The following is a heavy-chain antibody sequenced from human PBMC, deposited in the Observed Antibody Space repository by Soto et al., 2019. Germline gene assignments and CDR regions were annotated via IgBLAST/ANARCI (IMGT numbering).Heavy chain of an antibody. V-gene: IGHV1-69*13. J-gene: IGHJ5*02. Sequence: SVKVSCKASGGTFSSYAISWLRQAPGQGLEWMGGIIPIFGTANYAQTFQGRVTITADESTSTAYMELSSLRSEDTAVYYCARDIITGTTRNPFNWFDPWGQGTLVTVSS. CDR3: ARDIITGTTRNPFNWFDP. CDR1: GGTFSSYA. CDR2: IIPIFGTA. D-gene: IGHD1-7*01.